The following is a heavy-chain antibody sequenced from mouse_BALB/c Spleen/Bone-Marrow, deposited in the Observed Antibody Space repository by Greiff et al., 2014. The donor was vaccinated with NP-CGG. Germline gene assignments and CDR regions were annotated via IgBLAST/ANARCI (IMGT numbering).Heavy chain of an antibody. V-gene: IGHV1-26*01. D-gene: IGHD2-1*01. J-gene: IGHJ2*01. CDR2: INPNNGGT. Sequence: EVKLMESGPELVKPGASMKISCKTSGYSFTGHTMNWVKQSHGKNLEWIGLINPNNGGTSYNQKFKGKATLTVDKSSSTAYMELLSLTSEDSAVYFCAYGNFDYWGQGTTLTVSS. CDR3: AYGNFDY. CDR1: GYSFTGHT.